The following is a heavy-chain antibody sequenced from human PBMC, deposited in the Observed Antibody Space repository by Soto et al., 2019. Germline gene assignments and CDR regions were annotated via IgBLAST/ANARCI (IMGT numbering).Heavy chain of an antibody. CDR3: ARESEDLTSDFDY. Sequence: GGSLRLSCAASGFTFTRYSMNWVRQAPGKGLEWVSSISSTTNYIYYGDSMKGRFTISRDNAKNSLYLEMNSLRAEDTAVYYCARESEDLTSDFDYWGQGTLVTVSS. V-gene: IGHV3-21*06. CDR2: ISSTTNYI. CDR1: GFTFTRYS. J-gene: IGHJ4*02.